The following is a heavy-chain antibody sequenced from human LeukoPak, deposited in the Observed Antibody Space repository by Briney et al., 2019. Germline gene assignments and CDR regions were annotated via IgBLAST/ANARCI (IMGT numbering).Heavy chain of an antibody. V-gene: IGHV5-51*01. CDR2: IYPGDSDT. CDR3: ARHDRLGTIRSVPFDY. D-gene: IGHD3-22*01. CDR1: GYSFTTYW. J-gene: IGHJ4*02. Sequence: GESLKISCKGSGYSFTTYWIGWVRQLPGKGLEWMGIIYPGDSDTRYSPSFQGQVTISADKYSRTAYLQWSSLKASDTAMYYCARHDRLGTIRSVPFDYWGQGTLVTVSS.